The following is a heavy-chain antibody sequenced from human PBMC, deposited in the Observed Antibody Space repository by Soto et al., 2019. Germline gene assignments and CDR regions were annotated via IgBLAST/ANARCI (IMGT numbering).Heavy chain of an antibody. J-gene: IGHJ6*03. CDR1: GFTFSSYA. CDR2: ISGSGGST. D-gene: IGHD6-19*01. Sequence: GGSLRLSCAASGFTFSSYAMSWVRQAPGKGLEWVSAISGSGGSTYYADSVKGRFTISRDNSKNTLYLQMNSLRAEDTAVYYSVKAPPAAVAGTPYYYYYYMDVWGKGTTVTVSS. CDR3: VKAPPAAVAGTPYYYYYYMDV. V-gene: IGHV3-23*01.